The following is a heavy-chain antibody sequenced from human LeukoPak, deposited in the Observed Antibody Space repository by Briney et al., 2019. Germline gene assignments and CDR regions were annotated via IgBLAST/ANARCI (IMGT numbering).Heavy chain of an antibody. CDR1: GGSISTYF. J-gene: IGHJ6*03. CDR2: MYYTGSS. CDR3: ARGGYYSYYYLDV. Sequence: PSETLSLTCTVSGGSISTYFWSWIRQPPGKGREGVGYMYYTGSSNYNPSLKRRVNISVDTSKNQFSLKLTSVTAADTAVYYCARGGYYSYYYLDVWGKGTTVTVSS. V-gene: IGHV4-59*01.